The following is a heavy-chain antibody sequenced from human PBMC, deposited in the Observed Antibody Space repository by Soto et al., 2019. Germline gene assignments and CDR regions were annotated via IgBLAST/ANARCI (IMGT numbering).Heavy chain of an antibody. CDR3: ARVAYFGDYARWDFDL. Sequence: EVKLVESGGGLVQPGGSLRLSCAASGFAVSSSYMSWVRQAPGKGLEWVSVVYGDESTYYAESVKDRFTLSRDITRNILWFQMNGLGPEDTAVYYSARVAYFGDYARWDFDLWGRGTVVTVSS. CDR1: GFAVSSSY. D-gene: IGHD3-16*01. J-gene: IGHJ2*01. CDR2: VYGDEST. V-gene: IGHV3-53*04.